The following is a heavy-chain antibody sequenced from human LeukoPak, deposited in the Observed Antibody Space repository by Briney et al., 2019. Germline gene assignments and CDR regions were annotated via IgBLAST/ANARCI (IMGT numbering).Heavy chain of an antibody. D-gene: IGHD2-15*01. CDR1: GYTFTSYG. V-gene: IGHV1-18*01. CDR3: ASSFGVRLLSNERGYPPGFDL. CDR2: ISAYNGNT. Sequence: VASVKVSCKASGYTFTSYGISWVRQAPGQGLEWMGWISAYNGNTNYAQKLQGRVTMTTDTSTSTAYMELRSLRSDDTAVYYCASSFGVRLLSNERGYPPGFDLWGRGTLVTVSS. J-gene: IGHJ2*01.